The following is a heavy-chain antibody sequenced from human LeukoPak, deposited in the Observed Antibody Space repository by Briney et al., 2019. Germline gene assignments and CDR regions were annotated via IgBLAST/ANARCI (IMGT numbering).Heavy chain of an antibody. Sequence: SETLSPTFTVSGGSISSYYRSWIRQPPGEGLECIGYNYYSGSTNYNPSLKSRASISVDTSKNQFSRKLSSVTAADTAVYYCARVGHFYYGSGSYSYYMDVWGKGTTVTISS. J-gene: IGHJ6*03. CDR1: GGSISSYY. D-gene: IGHD3-10*01. CDR2: NYYSGST. CDR3: ARVGHFYYGSGSYSYYMDV. V-gene: IGHV4-59*01.